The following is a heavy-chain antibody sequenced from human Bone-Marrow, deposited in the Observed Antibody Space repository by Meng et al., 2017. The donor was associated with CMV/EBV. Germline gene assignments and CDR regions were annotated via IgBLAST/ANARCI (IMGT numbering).Heavy chain of an antibody. J-gene: IGHJ4*02. CDR3: TRGAFDY. Sequence: GESLKISCAASGFTFRSYAMHWVRQAPGKGLEYVSAISSNGGNTYYADSVKGRFTLSRDNSKNTLYLQMGSLRAEDMAVYYCTRGAFDYWGQGTLVTVSS. CDR1: GFTFRSYA. V-gene: IGHV3-64*02. CDR2: ISSNGGNT.